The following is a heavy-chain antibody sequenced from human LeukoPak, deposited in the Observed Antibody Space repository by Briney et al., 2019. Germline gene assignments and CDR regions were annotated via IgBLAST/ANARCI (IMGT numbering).Heavy chain of an antibody. CDR2: INQDGSEK. CDR3: VRGGFSLDY. Sequence: GGSLRLSCEASGFTLSSHWMSWVRQAPGKGLEWLGNINQDGSEKNSVDSVKGRIIISRDNARNSLYLQMNSPRAEDTAVYYCVRGGFSLDYWGQGTLVTVSS. V-gene: IGHV3-7*01. D-gene: IGHD3-10*01. J-gene: IGHJ4*02. CDR1: GFTLSSHW.